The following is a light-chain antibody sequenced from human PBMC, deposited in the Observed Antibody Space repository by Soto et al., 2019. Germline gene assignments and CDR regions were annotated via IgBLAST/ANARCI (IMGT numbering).Light chain of an antibody. V-gene: IGKV1-39*01. CDR1: QSSSAF. J-gene: IGKJ1*01. Sequence: DIQMTQSPSSLSASIGDRVTITCRAGQSSSAFLNWYQQKPGKAPKLLVYTASTLKTEGPSRFSGSGSGTDFNLTISDLQPEDSAIYYCQQSFGSVLTFGQGTVVEIK. CDR2: TAS. CDR3: QQSFGSVLT.